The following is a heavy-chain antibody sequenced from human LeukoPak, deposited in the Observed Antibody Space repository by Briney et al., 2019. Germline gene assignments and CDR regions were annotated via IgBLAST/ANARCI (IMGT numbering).Heavy chain of an antibody. CDR3: ARGSIDPLLWFGDRGNYYYMDV. Sequence: GASVKVSCKASGGTFSSYAISWVRQAPGQGLEWMGGIIPIFGTASYAQKFQGRVTITADESTSTAYMELSSLRSEDTAVYYCARGSIDPLLWFGDRGNYYYMDVWGKGTTVTISS. J-gene: IGHJ6*03. D-gene: IGHD3-10*01. CDR1: GGTFSSYA. CDR2: IIPIFGTA. V-gene: IGHV1-69*13.